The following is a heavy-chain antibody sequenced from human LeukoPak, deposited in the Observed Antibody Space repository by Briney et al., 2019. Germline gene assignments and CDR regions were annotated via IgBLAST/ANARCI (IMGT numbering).Heavy chain of an antibody. CDR2: ISTSGTYI. D-gene: IGHD5-24*01. CDR1: GFTFTSYS. CDR3: ARGRDGYNGDY. Sequence: PGGSLRLSCAASGFTFTSYSMNWVRQAPGKGLEWVSSISTSGTYIYYADSVKGRFTISRGNAKNSLDLQMDSLRAEDTAVYYCARGRDGYNGDYWGQGTLVTVSS. J-gene: IGHJ4*02. V-gene: IGHV3-21*01.